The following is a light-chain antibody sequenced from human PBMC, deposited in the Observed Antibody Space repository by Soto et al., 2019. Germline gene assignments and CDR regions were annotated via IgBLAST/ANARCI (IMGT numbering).Light chain of an antibody. Sequence: DIQMTQSPSTLSASVGDRVTITCRASQSINNWLAWYQQKPGKAPKLLIYDASSLESGVPSRFSGSGSGTEFTLTISSLQPDDFATYYCQQYNSYSFGGGTKVEIK. CDR2: DAS. J-gene: IGKJ4*01. CDR1: QSINNW. V-gene: IGKV1-5*01. CDR3: QQYNSYS.